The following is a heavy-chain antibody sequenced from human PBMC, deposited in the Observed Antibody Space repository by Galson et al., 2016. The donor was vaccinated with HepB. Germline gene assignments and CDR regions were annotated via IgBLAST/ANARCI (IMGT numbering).Heavy chain of an antibody. CDR3: AKHVDSGDHLDY. Sequence: SETLSLTCTVSGGSISSSFFYWGWLRQSPGEGLKWIGSIFSGGATYYNPSFSSRVSLSVDTSNNQFSLKLTSLTAADTAIYYCAKHVDSGDHLDYWGPGTLVTVSS. CDR2: IFSGGAT. J-gene: IGHJ4*02. CDR1: GGSISSSFFY. D-gene: IGHD4-17*01. V-gene: IGHV4-39*01.